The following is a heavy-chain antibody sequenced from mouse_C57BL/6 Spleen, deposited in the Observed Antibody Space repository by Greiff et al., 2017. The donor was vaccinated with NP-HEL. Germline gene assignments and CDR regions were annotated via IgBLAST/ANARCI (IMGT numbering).Heavy chain of an antibody. CDR3: ARKRSYYAMDY. J-gene: IGHJ4*01. CDR2: ISPGIGST. Sequence: VQLQQPGAELVKPGASVKMSCKASGYTFTSYWITWVKQRPGQGLEWIGDISPGIGSTNYNEKFKSKATLTVDTSSSTAYMQLSSLTSEDSAVYYCARKRSYYAMDYWGQGTSVTVSS. V-gene: IGHV1-55*01. CDR1: GYTFTSYW.